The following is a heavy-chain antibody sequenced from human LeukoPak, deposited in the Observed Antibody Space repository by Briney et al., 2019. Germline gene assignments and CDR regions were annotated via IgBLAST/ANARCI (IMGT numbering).Heavy chain of an antibody. V-gene: IGHV3-33*01. J-gene: IGHJ4*02. Sequence: GGSLRLSCAASGFTFSSYGMHWVRQAPGKGLEWVAVIWYDGSNKYYADFVKGRFTISRDNSKNTLYLQMNSLRAEDTAVYYCARDLEGNPENYYDSSGYSRGYYFDYWGQGTLVTVSS. CDR1: GFTFSSYG. CDR3: ARDLEGNPENYYDSSGYSRGYYFDY. CDR2: IWYDGSNK. D-gene: IGHD3-22*01.